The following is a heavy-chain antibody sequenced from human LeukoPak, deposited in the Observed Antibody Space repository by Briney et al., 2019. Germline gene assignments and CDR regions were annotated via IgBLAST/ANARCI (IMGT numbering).Heavy chain of an antibody. CDR3: ARLTGSGWFDP. V-gene: IGHV4-34*01. CDR2: SNHSGNT. Sequence: SQTLSLTCGVYGGSFSDYYWNWIRQPPGKGLEWIGESNHSGNTNYNPSLKSRVTISVDTSKNQLSLKLRSVTAADTAVYYCARLTGSGWFDPWGQGTLVTVSS. CDR1: GGSFSDYY. D-gene: IGHD1-14*01. J-gene: IGHJ5*02.